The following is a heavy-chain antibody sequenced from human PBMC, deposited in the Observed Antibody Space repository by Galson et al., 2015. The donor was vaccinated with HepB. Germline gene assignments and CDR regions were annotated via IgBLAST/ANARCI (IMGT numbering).Heavy chain of an antibody. Sequence: SLRLSCAASGFTFSDYYMSWIRQAPGKGLEWVSYISSSSSYTNYADSVKGRFTISRDNAKNSLYLQMNSLRAEDTAVYYCARVVRLRECDYWGQRTLVTVSSGSYHHFDYWGQGTLVTVSS. CDR2: ISSSSSYT. D-gene: IGHD3-16*02. CDR3: ARVVRLRECDYWGQRTLVTVSSGSYHHFDY. CDR1: GFTFSDYY. V-gene: IGHV3-11*06. J-gene: IGHJ4*02.